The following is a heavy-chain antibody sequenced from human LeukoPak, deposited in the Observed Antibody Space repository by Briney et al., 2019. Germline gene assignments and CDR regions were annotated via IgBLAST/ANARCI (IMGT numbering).Heavy chain of an antibody. Sequence: GESLKISCKGSGYSFTSYRIGWVRQMPGKGLEWMGIIYPGDSDTRYSPSFQGQVTISADKSISTAYLQWSSLKASDTAMYYCARGGGSVTMVRGVIIVHAFDIWGQGTMVTVSS. D-gene: IGHD3-10*01. CDR3: ARGGGSVTMVRGVIIVHAFDI. V-gene: IGHV5-51*01. CDR1: GYSFTSYR. J-gene: IGHJ3*02. CDR2: IYPGDSDT.